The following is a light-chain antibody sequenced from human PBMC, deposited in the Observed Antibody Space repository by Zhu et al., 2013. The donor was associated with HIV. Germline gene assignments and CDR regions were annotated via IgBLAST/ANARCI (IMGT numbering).Light chain of an antibody. CDR2: GAS. V-gene: IGKV3-20*01. Sequence: EIVLTQSPGTLSLSPGDRATLSCRASQSISSSYLAWYQQKPGQAPRLLIYGASSRATGIPNRFSGSGSGTDFTLTISRLEPEDFAVYYCQQYGSSPQFTFGPRDRKWISN. CDR1: QSISSSY. J-gene: IGKJ3*01. CDR3: QQYGSSPQFT.